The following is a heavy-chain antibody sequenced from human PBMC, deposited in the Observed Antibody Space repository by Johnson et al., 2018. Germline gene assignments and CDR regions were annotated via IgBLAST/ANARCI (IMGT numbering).Heavy chain of an antibody. CDR2: ISSDGRNT. J-gene: IGHJ1*01. V-gene: IGHV3-30*03. Sequence: QVQLVQSGGGAVQPGRSLRLSCVASGFTFGDFVMYWVRQAPGKGLEWVTAISSDGRNTYYADSVRGRFTISRDNAKNTLHRQMNSLRPEDTAVYYWARDKAPYYVDWNFQFWGQGTLVTVSS. CDR1: GFTFGDFV. D-gene: IGHD3-16*01. CDR3: ARDKAPYYVDWNFQF.